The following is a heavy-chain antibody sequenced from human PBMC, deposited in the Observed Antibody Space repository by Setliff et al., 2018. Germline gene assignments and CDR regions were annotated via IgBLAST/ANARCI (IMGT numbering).Heavy chain of an antibody. Sequence: GGSLRLSCAASGLTFNSYAMSWVRQAPGKGLEWVSIVSVSGDNTYYTDSVKGRFTTSRDNSKNTLSLQMSSPRTEDTAIYFCAGQGPIFGSGLIPGFDQWGQGTMVTVSS. J-gene: IGHJ4*02. CDR2: VSVSGDNT. CDR3: AGQGPIFGSGLIPGFDQ. CDR1: GLTFNSYA. D-gene: IGHD3-3*01. V-gene: IGHV3-23*01.